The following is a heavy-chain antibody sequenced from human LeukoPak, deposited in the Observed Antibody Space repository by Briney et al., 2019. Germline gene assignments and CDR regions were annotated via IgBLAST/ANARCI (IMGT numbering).Heavy chain of an antibody. CDR1: GGSFSGYY. D-gene: IGHD6-13*01. CDR3: TAVAAAGSFDY. CDR2: INHSGST. V-gene: IGHV4-34*01. Sequence: SETLSVTCAVYGGSFSGYYWSWIRQPPGKGLEWIGEINHSGSTNYNPSLKSRVTISVDTSKNQFSLKLSSVTAADTAVYFATAVAAAGSFDYWGQGTLVTVSS. J-gene: IGHJ4*02.